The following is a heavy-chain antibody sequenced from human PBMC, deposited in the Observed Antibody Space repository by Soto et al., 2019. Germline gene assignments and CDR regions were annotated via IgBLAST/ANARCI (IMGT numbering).Heavy chain of an antibody. J-gene: IGHJ4*02. CDR2: IYWDDDK. D-gene: IGHD2-15*01. V-gene: IGHV2-5*02. Sequence: GSGPTLVNPTQTLTLTCTFSGFSLSTSGVGVGWIRQPPGKALEWLAPIYWDDDKRYSPSLKSRLTITKDTSKNQVVLTMTNMDPVDTATYYCAHNSYHHPRLGFDYWGQGTLVTVSS. CDR3: AHNSYHHPRLGFDY. CDR1: GFSLSTSGVG.